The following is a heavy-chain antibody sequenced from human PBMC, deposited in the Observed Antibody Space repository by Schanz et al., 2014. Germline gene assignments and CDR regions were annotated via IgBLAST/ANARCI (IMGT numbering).Heavy chain of an antibody. CDR2: ISPYNGNT. V-gene: IGHV1-18*01. CDR3: ARAKRFGDMDV. J-gene: IGHJ6*02. D-gene: IGHD3-10*01. CDR1: GYTFSNYG. Sequence: QGLLVQSGGEVKKPGASVKISCQASGYTFSNYGISWVRQAPGQGLEWMGWISPYNGNTNYAQKLQGRVTLTTDTSTSTAYMELRNLRSDDTAVYYCARAKRFGDMDVWGQGTTVTVSS.